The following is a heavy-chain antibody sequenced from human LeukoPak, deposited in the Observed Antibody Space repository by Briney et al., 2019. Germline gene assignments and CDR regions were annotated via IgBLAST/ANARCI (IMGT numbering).Heavy chain of an antibody. Sequence: PSETLSLTCTVSGDSISSYYWSWIRQPPGKGLEWIGYIYYSGSTNYNPSLKSRVTISVDTSKNQFSLKLSSVTAADTAAYHCARHWRGLPWLRFDPWGQGTLVTVSS. CDR1: GDSISSYY. V-gene: IGHV4-59*08. J-gene: IGHJ5*02. CDR3: ARHWRGLPWLRFDP. D-gene: IGHD1-26*01. CDR2: IYYSGST.